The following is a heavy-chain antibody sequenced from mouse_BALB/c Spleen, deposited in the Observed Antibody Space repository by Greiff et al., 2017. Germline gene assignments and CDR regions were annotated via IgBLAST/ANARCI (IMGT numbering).Heavy chain of an antibody. J-gene: IGHJ3*01. CDR3: ASGVWFAY. V-gene: IGHV3-6*02. CDR1: GYSITSGYY. Sequence: EVQLVESGPGLVKPSQSLSLTCSVTGYSITSGYYWNWIRQFPGNKLEWMGYISYDGSNNYNPSLKNRISITRDTSKNQFFLKLNSVTTEDTATYYCASGVWFAYWGQGTLVTVSA. CDR2: ISYDGSN.